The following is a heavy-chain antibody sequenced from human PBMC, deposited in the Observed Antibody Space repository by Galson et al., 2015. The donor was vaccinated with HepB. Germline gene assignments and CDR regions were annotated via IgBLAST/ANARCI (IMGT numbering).Heavy chain of an antibody. J-gene: IGHJ4*02. CDR1: GYRFTTYW. CDR3: ARSQNHGSGSHDDL. Sequence: QSGAEVKKPGESLKISCKASGYRFTTYWIGWVRQMPGKGLEWLGIIFPGDSDTRYSPSFEGHVTISLDKSISTAYLQWSSLKASDTAMYYCARSQNHGSGSHDDLWGQGTLVSVSS. V-gene: IGHV5-51*03. CDR2: IFPGDSDT. D-gene: IGHD3-10*01.